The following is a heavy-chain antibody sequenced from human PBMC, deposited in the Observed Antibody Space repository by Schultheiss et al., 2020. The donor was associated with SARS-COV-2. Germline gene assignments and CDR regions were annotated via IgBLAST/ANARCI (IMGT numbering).Heavy chain of an antibody. CDR1: GYSFSNNG. J-gene: IGHJ4*02. CDR3: GTVRYDSSGLHY. CDR2: ISGHNGDI. V-gene: IGHV1-18*01. Sequence: ASVKVSCKAAGYSFSNNGITWVRQVPGQGLEWMGWISGHNGDIKDAQNLQGRVIMTTDTSTNTAYMELWSLISDDTAVYYCGTVRYDSSGLHYWGQGTLVTVSS. D-gene: IGHD3-22*01.